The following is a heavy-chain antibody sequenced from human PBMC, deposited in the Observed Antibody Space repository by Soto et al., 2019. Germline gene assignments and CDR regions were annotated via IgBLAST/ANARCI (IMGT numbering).Heavy chain of an antibody. D-gene: IGHD3-22*01. CDR1: GGTFSSYT. CDR3: ATTPSYYDSSGYYRTLDY. CDR2: IIPILGIA. J-gene: IGHJ4*02. Sequence: QVQLVQSGAEVKKPGSSVKVSCKASGGTFSSYTISWVRQAPGQGLEWMGRIIPILGIANYAQKFQGRVTITADTSSSTAYMGLSSLRSEDTAVYYCATTPSYYDSSGYYRTLDYWGQGTLVTVSS. V-gene: IGHV1-69*02.